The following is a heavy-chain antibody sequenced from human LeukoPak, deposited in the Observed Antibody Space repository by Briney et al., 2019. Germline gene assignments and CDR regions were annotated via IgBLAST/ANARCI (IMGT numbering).Heavy chain of an antibody. J-gene: IGHJ6*02. CDR1: GGTFSSYA. D-gene: IGHD3-22*01. Sequence: GASVKVSCKASGGTFSSYAISWVRQAPGQGLEWIGGIIPIFGTANYAQKFQGRVTITADESTSTAYMELSSLRSEDTAVYYCARGNYDSSGYAAYYYYGMDVWGQGTTVSVSS. CDR3: ARGNYDSSGYAAYYYYGMDV. CDR2: IIPIFGTA. V-gene: IGHV1-69*13.